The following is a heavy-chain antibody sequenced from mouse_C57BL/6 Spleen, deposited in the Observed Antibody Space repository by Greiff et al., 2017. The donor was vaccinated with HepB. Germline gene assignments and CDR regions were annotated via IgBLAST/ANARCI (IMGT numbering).Heavy chain of an antibody. CDR2: IWSDGST. V-gene: IGHV2-6-1*01. CDR3: ARHEPQGWYFDV. CDR1: GFSLTSYG. J-gene: IGHJ1*03. Sequence: QVHVKQSGPGLVAPSQSLSITCTVSGFSLTSYGVHWVRQPPGKGLEWLVVIWSDGSTTYNSALKSRLSISKDNSKSQVFLKMNSLQTDDTAMYYCARHEPQGWYFDVWCTGTTVTVSS.